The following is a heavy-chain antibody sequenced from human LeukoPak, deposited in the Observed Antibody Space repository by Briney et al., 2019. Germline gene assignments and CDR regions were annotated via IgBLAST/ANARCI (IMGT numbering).Heavy chain of an antibody. CDR3: ARGGYCSGGSCYSGGY. CDR2: IIPIFGTA. D-gene: IGHD2-15*01. Sequence: SVKVSCKASGYTFTSYGISWVRQAPGQGLEWMGGIIPIFGTANYAQKFQGRVTITADESTSTAYMELSSLRSEDTAVYYCARGGYCSGGSCYSGGYWGQGTLVTVSS. CDR1: GYTFTSYG. J-gene: IGHJ4*02. V-gene: IGHV1-69*13.